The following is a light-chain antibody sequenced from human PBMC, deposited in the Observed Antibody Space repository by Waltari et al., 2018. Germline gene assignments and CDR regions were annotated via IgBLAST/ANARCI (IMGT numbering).Light chain of an antibody. CDR1: QSVRND. CDR2: NAS. J-gene: IGKJ4*01. CDR3: QEYDSLPVT. Sequence: RASQSVRNDLAWYQQKAGKAPKVLIHNASTLESGVPSRFSGSGYGTEFTLTISCLQPEDFATYYCQEYDSLPVTFGGGTKLEIK. V-gene: IGKV1-5*01.